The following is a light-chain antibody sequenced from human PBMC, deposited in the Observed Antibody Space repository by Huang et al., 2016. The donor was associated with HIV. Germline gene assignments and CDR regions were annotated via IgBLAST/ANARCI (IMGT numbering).Light chain of an antibody. Sequence: DIQMTQSPSSLSASGGDRVTITGRASQSISSYLNWYQQKPGKAPKLLIYAASSLQSGVPSRFSGSGSGTDFTLTISSLQPEDFATYYCQQSYSSPNFGQGTKLEIK. J-gene: IGKJ2*01. V-gene: IGKV1-39*01. CDR2: AAS. CDR1: QSISSY. CDR3: QQSYSSPN.